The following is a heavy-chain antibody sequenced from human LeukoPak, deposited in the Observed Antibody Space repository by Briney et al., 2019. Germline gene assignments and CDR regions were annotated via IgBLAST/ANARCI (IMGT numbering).Heavy chain of an antibody. D-gene: IGHD4-17*01. Sequence: GGSLRLSCAASGFTFSVYYMSWIRQAPGKGLEWVSYISSSSSYTNYADSVKGRFTISRDNAKNSLYLQMNSLRAEDTAVYYCARALSYGDRFDYWGQGTLVTVSS. J-gene: IGHJ4*02. CDR2: ISSSSSYT. V-gene: IGHV3-11*06. CDR1: GFTFSVYY. CDR3: ARALSYGDRFDY.